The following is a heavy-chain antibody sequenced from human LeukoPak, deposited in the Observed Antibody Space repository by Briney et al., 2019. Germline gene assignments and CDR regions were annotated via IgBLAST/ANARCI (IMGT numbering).Heavy chain of an antibody. J-gene: IGHJ6*03. V-gene: IGHV4-4*07. CDR1: GGSISSYH. CDR2: NYTSGST. D-gene: IGHD2-2*01. CDR3: ARGYCSSTSCPYYYYYYMDV. Sequence: SETLSLTCTVSGGSISSYHWSWIRQPAGKGLEWIGRNYTSGSTNYNPSLKSRVTMSVDTSKNQFSLKLSSVTAADTAVYYCARGYCSSTSCPYYYYYYMDVRGKGTTVTVSS.